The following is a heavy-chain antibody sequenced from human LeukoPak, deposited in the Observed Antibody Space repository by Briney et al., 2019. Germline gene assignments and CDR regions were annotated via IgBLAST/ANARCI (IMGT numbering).Heavy chain of an antibody. CDR3: AREGNYYDSSGSILEGYYFDY. CDR2: INPSGGST. V-gene: IGHV1-46*01. CDR1: GYTFTSYY. J-gene: IGHJ4*02. Sequence: ASVKVSCKASGYTFTSYYMHWVRQAPGQGLEWMGIINPSGGSTSYAQKFQGRVTMTRDMSTSTVYMELSSLRSEDTAVYYCAREGNYYDSSGSILEGYYFDYWGQGTLVTVSS. D-gene: IGHD3-22*01.